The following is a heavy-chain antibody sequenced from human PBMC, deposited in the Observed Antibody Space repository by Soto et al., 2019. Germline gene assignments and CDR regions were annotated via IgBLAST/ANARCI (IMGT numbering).Heavy chain of an antibody. CDR1: GFTFSSYW. V-gene: IGHV3-74*01. CDR2: INSDGSST. J-gene: IGHJ3*02. D-gene: IGHD3-16*02. Sequence: GGSLGLSCAASGFTFSSYWMHWVRQATGKGLVWVSRINSDGSSTSYADSVKGRFTIPRDNAKNTLYLQMNSLRAEDTAVYYCARDPLYDYVWGSYRYSVEAFDIWGQGTMVTVSS. CDR3: ARDPLYDYVWGSYRYSVEAFDI.